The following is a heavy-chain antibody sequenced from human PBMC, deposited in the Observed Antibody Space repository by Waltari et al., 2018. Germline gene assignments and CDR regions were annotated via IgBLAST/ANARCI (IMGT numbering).Heavy chain of an antibody. CDR2: MTELGST. D-gene: IGHD5-12*01. CDR3: ATYIGASLGTSAFEV. Sequence: GQSQQAHGGWLGWVGAMTELGSTNSNPSRKRRVSIARDTFTNQLSLKLGSLTAADTAMYYCATYIGASLGTSAFEVWGQGTMVTVSS. V-gene: IGHV4-39*01. J-gene: IGHJ3*01.